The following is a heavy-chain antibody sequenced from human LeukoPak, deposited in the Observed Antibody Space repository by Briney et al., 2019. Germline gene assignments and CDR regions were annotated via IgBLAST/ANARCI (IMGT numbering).Heavy chain of an antibody. J-gene: IGHJ4*02. V-gene: IGHV3-53*01. CDR3: ARIGESGSYYFDY. CDR1: GFIVSSNY. Sequence: GGSLRLSCVASGFIVSSNYMSWVRQAPGKGLEWVSVIYSGGNTYYADSVRGRFTTSRDNSKNTLYLQMNSLRAEDTAVYYCARIGESGSYYFDYWGQGTLVTVSS. D-gene: IGHD1-26*01. CDR2: IYSGGNT.